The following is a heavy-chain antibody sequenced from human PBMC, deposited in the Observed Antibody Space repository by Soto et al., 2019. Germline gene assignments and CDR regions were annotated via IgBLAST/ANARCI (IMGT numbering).Heavy chain of an antibody. CDR2: IYPGDSDT. Sequence: PGESLKISCKGSGYSFTSYWIGWVRQMPGKGLEWMGIIYPGDSDTRYSPSFQGQVTISADKSISTAYLQWSSLKASDTAMYYCARQVPNYYGSGSRDYYYGMDVWGQGTRVTVSS. V-gene: IGHV5-51*01. D-gene: IGHD3-10*01. CDR3: ARQVPNYYGSGSRDYYYGMDV. J-gene: IGHJ6*02. CDR1: GYSFTSYW.